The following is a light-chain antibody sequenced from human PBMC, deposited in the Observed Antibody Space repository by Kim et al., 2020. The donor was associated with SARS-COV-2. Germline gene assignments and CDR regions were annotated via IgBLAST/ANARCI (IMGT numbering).Light chain of an antibody. CDR2: WAS. Sequence: RATINCKSSRTILYSSNNKNYLAWYQQKPGQPPKLLIHWASTRGSGVPDRFSGSGSGTDFTLTISSLQAEDVAVYYCQQYYGSPYSFGPGTKLEI. CDR1: RTILYSSNNKNY. V-gene: IGKV4-1*01. CDR3: QQYYGSPYS. J-gene: IGKJ2*03.